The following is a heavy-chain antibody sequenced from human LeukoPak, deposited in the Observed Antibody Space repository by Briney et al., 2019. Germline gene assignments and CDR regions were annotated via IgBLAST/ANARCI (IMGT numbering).Heavy chain of an antibody. CDR2: IYYSGST. Sequence: SETLSLTCTVSAGSLTNYYWSWIRQPPGKGLDWIGHIYYSGSTNYNPSLKSRVTISLDTSKNQFSLKLSPVTAADTAVYYCARRCSAAAGNGGGAFAIWGQGTMVTVSS. CDR3: ARRCSAAAGNGGGAFAI. D-gene: IGHD6-13*01. V-gene: IGHV4-59*12. CDR1: AGSLTNYY. J-gene: IGHJ3*02.